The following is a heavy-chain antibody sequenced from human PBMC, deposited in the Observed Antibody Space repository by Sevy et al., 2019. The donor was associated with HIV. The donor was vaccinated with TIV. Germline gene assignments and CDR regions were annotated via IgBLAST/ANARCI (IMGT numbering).Heavy chain of an antibody. D-gene: IGHD2-2*01. CDR3: ARVVLPAARYNWFDP. Sequence: ASVKVSCKGSGYTFTSYYMHWVRQAPGQGLEWMGWINPNSGGTNYAQKFQGRVTMTRDTSISTAYMELSRLRSDDTAVYYCARVVLPAARYNWFDPWGQGTLVTVSS. V-gene: IGHV1-2*02. J-gene: IGHJ5*02. CDR2: INPNSGGT. CDR1: GYTFTSYY.